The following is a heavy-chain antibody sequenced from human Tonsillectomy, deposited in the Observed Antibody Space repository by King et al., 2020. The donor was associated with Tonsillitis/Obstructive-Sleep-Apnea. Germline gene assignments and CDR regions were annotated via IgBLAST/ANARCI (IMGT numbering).Heavy chain of an antibody. V-gene: IGHV3-30*04. CDR1: GFTFSSYA. CDR2: ISYDGSSK. J-gene: IGHJ4*02. D-gene: IGHD2-2*01. CDR3: ARAGDIVVVPATVYFDY. Sequence: QVQLVESGGGVVQPGRFLRLSCAASGFTFSSYAMHWVRQAPGKGLEWVAVISYDGSSKYYADSVKGRFTISRDNSKNTLYLQMNSLRPEDTAVYYCARAGDIVVVPATVYFDYWGQGTLVTVSS.